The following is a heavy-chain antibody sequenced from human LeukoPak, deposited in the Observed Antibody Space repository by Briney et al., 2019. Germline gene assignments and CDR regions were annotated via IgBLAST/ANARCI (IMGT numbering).Heavy chain of an antibody. J-gene: IGHJ6*02. CDR1: GYTFTSYA. Sequence: GASVKVSCKASGYTFTSYAMNWVRQAPGQGLEWMGWINTNTGNPTYAQGFTGRFVFSLDTSVSTAYLQISSLKAEDTAVYYCASPSGWLPADYYYGMDVWGQGTTVTVSS. V-gene: IGHV7-4-1*02. CDR3: ASPSGWLPADYYYGMDV. CDR2: INTNTGNP. D-gene: IGHD6-19*01.